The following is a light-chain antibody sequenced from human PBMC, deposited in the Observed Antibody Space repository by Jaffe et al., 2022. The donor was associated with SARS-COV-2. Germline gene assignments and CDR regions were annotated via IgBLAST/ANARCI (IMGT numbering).Light chain of an antibody. J-gene: IGKJ2*01. CDR2: KVS. V-gene: IGKV2-24*01. CDR3: LQLTQFPQYT. CDR1: QSLVHRDGNTY. Sequence: EIVMTQTPLSSLVALGQPASISCRSSQSLVHRDGNTYLSWLHQRPGQPPRLLIYKVSNRVSGVPDRFSGSGAGTDFTLKISRVEAEDVGVYYCLQLTQFPQYTFGQGTKLEIK.